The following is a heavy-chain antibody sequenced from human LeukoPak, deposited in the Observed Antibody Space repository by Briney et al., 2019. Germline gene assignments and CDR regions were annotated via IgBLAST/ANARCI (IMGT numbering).Heavy chain of an antibody. Sequence: GGSLRLSCAASGFTFSSYDMHWVRQATGKGLEWVSAIGTAGDTYYPGSVKCRFTISRENAKNPLYLQMNSLRAGDTAVYYCAREEVAGHFDYWGQGTLVTVSS. CDR1: GFTFSSYD. CDR3: AREEVAGHFDY. V-gene: IGHV3-13*01. D-gene: IGHD6-19*01. CDR2: IGTAGDT. J-gene: IGHJ4*02.